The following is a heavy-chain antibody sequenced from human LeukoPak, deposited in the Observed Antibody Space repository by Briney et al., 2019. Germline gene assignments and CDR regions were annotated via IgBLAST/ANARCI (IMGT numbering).Heavy chain of an antibody. CDR1: GGSISSSSYY. V-gene: IGHV4-39*07. CDR2: IYYSGST. CDR3: VRHGGSYCSGGNCRSVGANWFEP. Sequence: PSETLSLTCTVSGGSISSSSYYWGWIRQPPGKGLEWIGSIYYSGSTYYNPSLKNRVTISLDTSNNQFSLKLSSVTAADTALYYCVRHGGSYCSGGNCRSVGANWFEPWGQGTLVTVSS. D-gene: IGHD2-15*01. J-gene: IGHJ5*02.